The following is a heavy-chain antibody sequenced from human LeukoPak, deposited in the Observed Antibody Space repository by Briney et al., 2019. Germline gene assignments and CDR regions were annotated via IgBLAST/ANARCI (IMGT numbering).Heavy chain of an antibody. V-gene: IGHV5-51*01. CDR2: IYPGDSDT. D-gene: IGHD2-2*01. CDR1: GYSFTSYW. J-gene: IGHJ4*02. Sequence: PGESLKISCKGSGYSFTSYWIGWVRQMRGKGLECMGIIYPGDSDTRYSPSFQGQVTISADKSISTAYMQWSSLKASDTAMYYCARSSYCSSTSCQTRGYYFDYWGQGTLVTVSS. CDR3: ARSSYCSSTSCQTRGYYFDY.